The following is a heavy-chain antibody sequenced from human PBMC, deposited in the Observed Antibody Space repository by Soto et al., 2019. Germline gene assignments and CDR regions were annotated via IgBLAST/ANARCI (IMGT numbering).Heavy chain of an antibody. CDR1: GYTFTSYYTLTSNY. CDR2: INPTDGSA. D-gene: IGHD5-12*01. J-gene: IGHJ4*02. CDR3: ARGLVAGRRFDY. V-gene: IGHV1-46*01. Sequence: QVQLVQSGAEVKKPGASVKVSCKASGYTFTSYYTLTSNYIHWVRRAPGQGLEWMGIINPTDGSATYAQKFQGRVTMTRDTSTSTVYMDLSSLRSEDTAVYYCARGLVAGRRFDYWGQGTLVTVSS.